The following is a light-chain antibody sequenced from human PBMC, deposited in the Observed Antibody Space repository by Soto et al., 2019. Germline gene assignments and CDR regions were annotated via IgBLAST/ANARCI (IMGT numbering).Light chain of an antibody. V-gene: IGKV3-11*01. J-gene: IGKJ1*01. CDR2: DAS. CDR1: QSVSSY. CDR3: QHRSNWSRT. Sequence: IVLTQSPATLTLSPGARATLSCRASQSVSSYLAWYQQKPGQAPRLLIYDASNRATGIPARFSGSGSGTDFTLTISSLEPEDFAAHYCQHRSNWSRTFGQGTKVDNK.